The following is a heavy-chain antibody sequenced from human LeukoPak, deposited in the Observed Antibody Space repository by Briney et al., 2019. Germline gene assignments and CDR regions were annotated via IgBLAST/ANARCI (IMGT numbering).Heavy chain of an antibody. CDR2: ISYDGSNK. V-gene: IGHV3-30*04. CDR1: GFTFSSYA. Sequence: PGGSLRLSCAASGFTFSSYAMHWVRQAPGKGLEWVAVISYDGSNKYYADSVKGRFTISRDNSKNTLYLQMNSLRAEDTAVYYCARDSHQKPFDIWGQGTMVTVSS. CDR3: ARDSHQKPFDI. D-gene: IGHD2-2*01. J-gene: IGHJ3*02.